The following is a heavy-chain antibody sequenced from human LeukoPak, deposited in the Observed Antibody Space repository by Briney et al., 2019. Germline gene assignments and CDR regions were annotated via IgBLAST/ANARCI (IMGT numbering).Heavy chain of an antibody. J-gene: IGHJ4*02. Sequence: SETLSLTCTVSGYSISSGYYWGWIRQPPGRGLEWIGSIYYSGSTYYNPSLKSRVTISVDTSKNQSSLKLSSVTAADTAVYYCARLDSGSYYGHFDYWGQGTLVTVSS. D-gene: IGHD1-26*01. CDR3: ARLDSGSYYGHFDY. V-gene: IGHV4-38-2*02. CDR2: IYYSGST. CDR1: GYSISSGYY.